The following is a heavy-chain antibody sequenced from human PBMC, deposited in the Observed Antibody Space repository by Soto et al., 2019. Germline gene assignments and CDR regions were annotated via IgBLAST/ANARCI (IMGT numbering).Heavy chain of an antibody. J-gene: IGHJ5*02. CDR3: ARTKTYDFWSGYYLGWFDP. D-gene: IGHD3-3*01. V-gene: IGHV1-69*13. CDR1: GGTFSSYA. Sequence: SVKVSCKASGGTFSSYAISWVRQAPGQGLEWMGGIIPIFGTANYAQKFQGRVTITADESTSTAYMELSSLRSEDTAVYYCARTKTYDFWSGYYLGWFDPWGQGTLVTVSS. CDR2: IIPIFGTA.